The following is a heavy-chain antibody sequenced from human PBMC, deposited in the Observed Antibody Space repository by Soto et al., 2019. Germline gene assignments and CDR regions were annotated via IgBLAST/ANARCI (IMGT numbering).Heavy chain of an antibody. CDR3: AKDLINSYYYDSSGQYPSAFDI. Sequence: PGGSLRLSCAASGFTFSSYAMSWVRQAPGKGLEWVSAISGSGGSTYYADSVKGRFTISRDNSKNTLYLQMNSLRAEDTAVYYCAKDLINSYYYDSSGQYPSAFDIWGQGTMVTVSS. V-gene: IGHV3-23*01. CDR1: GFTFSSYA. D-gene: IGHD3-22*01. J-gene: IGHJ3*02. CDR2: ISGSGGST.